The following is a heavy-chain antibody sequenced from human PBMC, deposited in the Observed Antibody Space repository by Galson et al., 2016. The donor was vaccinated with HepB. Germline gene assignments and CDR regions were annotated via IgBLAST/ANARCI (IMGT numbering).Heavy chain of an antibody. D-gene: IGHD2-21*02. CDR2: ISVTSTYT. CDR3: ARDRGSYCGGDCSDYYFDY. V-gene: IGHV3-11*06. CDR1: GFTFSDYY. J-gene: IGHJ4*02. Sequence: SLRLSCAASGFTFSDYYMSWIRQAPGKGLEWVSYISVTSTYTNYADSVKGRFTVSRDYAKNSLYLQMNTLRAEDTAIYYCARDRGSYCGGDCSDYYFDYWGQGTLVTVSS.